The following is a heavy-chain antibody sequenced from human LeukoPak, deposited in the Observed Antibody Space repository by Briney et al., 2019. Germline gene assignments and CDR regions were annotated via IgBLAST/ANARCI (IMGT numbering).Heavy chain of an antibody. V-gene: IGHV4-34*01. J-gene: IGHJ3*02. CDR3: ARARGYGDYGRAFDI. D-gene: IGHD4-17*01. CDR1: GGSFSGYY. Sequence: SETLSLTCADYGGSFSGYYWSWIRQPPGKGLEWIGEINHSGSTNYNPSLKSRVTISVDTSKNQFSVKLSSVTAADTAVYYCARARGYGDYGRAFDIWGQGTMVTVSS. CDR2: INHSGST.